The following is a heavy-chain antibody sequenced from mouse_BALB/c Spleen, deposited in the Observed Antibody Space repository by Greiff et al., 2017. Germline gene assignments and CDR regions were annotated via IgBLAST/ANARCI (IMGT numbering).Heavy chain of an antibody. D-gene: IGHD4-1*01. J-gene: IGHJ2*01. CDR3: ARAPLTGTFDY. V-gene: IGHV2-6-7*01. CDR2: IWGDGST. Sequence: QVQLKESGPGLVAPSQSLSITCTVSGFSLTGYGVNWVRQPPGKGLEWLGMIWGDGSTDYNSALKSRLSISKDNSKSQVFLKMNSLQTDDTARYYCARAPLTGTFDYWGQGTTLTVSS. CDR1: GFSLTGYG.